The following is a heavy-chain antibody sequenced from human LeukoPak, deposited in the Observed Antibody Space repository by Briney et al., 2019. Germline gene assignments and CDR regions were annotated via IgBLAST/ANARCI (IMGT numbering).Heavy chain of an antibody. J-gene: IGHJ5*02. CDR1: GFTFSSYW. CDR3: AREGIAVAGITWFDP. Sequence: PGGSLRLSCAASGFTFSSYWMHWVRQAPGKGLVWVSRINSDGSSTSYADSVKGRFTISRDNAKNTLYLQMNSLRAEDTAVYYCAREGIAVAGITWFDPWGQGTLVTVSS. CDR2: INSDGSST. D-gene: IGHD6-19*01. V-gene: IGHV3-74*01.